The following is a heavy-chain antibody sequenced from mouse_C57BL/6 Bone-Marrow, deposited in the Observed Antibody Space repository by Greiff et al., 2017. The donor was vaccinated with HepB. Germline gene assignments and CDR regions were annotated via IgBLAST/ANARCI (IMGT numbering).Heavy chain of an antibody. V-gene: IGHV5-4*01. Sequence: EVQVVEPGGGLVKPGGSLKLSCAASGFTFSSYAMSWVRQTPEKRLEWVATISDGGSYTHYPDNVKGRFTISRDKAKNNLYLQMSHLKSEGTAIYYCARDRAGYWGQGTTLTVSS. D-gene: IGHD3-1*01. J-gene: IGHJ2*01. CDR2: ISDGGSYT. CDR3: ARDRAGY. CDR1: GFTFSSYA.